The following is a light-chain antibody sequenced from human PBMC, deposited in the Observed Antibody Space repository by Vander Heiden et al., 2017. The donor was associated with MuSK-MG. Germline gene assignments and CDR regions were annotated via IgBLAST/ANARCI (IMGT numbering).Light chain of an antibody. V-gene: IGKV3-11*01. Sequence: DTVLTQSPATLSLSTGETATLSCRASQNVGTFLSWYQQKPGQTPTLLIFDASKRAAGTPARFRGSGTGTDFTVTISGLEAEDFAVYYCHQRADWPPLTFGGGTRV. CDR1: QNVGTF. CDR2: DAS. J-gene: IGKJ4*01. CDR3: HQRADWPPLT.